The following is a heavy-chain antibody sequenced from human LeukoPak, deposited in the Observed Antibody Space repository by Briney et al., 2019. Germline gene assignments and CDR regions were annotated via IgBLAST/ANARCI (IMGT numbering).Heavy chain of an antibody. CDR2: IYYSGST. D-gene: IGHD5-24*01. CDR3: ARRRDGYPRVDFDY. Sequence: SETLSLTCTVSGGSISSSSYYWGWIRQPPGKGLEWIGSIYYSGSTYYNPSLKSRVTISVDTSKNQFSLKLSSVTAADTAVYYCARRRDGYPRVDFDYRGQGTLVTVSS. J-gene: IGHJ4*02. V-gene: IGHV4-39*01. CDR1: GGSISSSSYY.